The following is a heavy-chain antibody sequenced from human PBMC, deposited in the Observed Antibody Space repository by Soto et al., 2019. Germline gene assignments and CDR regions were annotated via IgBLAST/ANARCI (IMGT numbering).Heavy chain of an antibody. CDR3: ARGRYGDY. V-gene: IGHV1-18*01. CDR1: GYAFTTYG. Sequence: QVHLVQSGAEMKKPGASVKVSCQGSGYAFTTYGITWVRQAPGQGLEWMGWISAHNGNTNYAQKLQGRVTVTRDTSTSTAYMELRSLRSDDTAVYYCARGRYGDYWGQGALVTVSS. CDR2: ISAHNGNT. J-gene: IGHJ4*02. D-gene: IGHD1-1*01.